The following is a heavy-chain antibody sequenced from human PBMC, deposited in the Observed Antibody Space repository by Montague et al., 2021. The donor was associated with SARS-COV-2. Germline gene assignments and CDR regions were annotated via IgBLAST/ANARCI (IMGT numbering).Heavy chain of an antibody. CDR3: ARTDYISSWFGAKKWFDP. CDR2: INHRGST. CDR1: GGSFTAYY. Sequence: SETLSLTCAVYGGSFTAYYWSWIRQPPGKGLEWIGEINHRGSTNYNPSLNSRVTISVDASKNQFSLKLSSVTAADTAVYYCARTDYISSWFGAKKWFDPWGQGTLVTVSS. J-gene: IGHJ5*02. D-gene: IGHD6-13*01. V-gene: IGHV4-34*01.